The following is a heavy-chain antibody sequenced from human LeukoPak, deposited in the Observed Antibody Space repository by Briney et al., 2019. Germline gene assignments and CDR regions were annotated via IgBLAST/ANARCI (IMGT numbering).Heavy chain of an antibody. D-gene: IGHD2-2*02. CDR2: FDPEDGET. J-gene: IGHJ4*02. Sequence: ASVKVSCKVSGYTLTELSMHRVRQAPGKGREWMGGFDPEDGETIYAQKFQGRLTMTEDTSTDTVYMEPSSLRSEDTAVYYCTTDILDYCDTTSCHKGNSWGQGTLVTVSS. V-gene: IGHV1-24*01. CDR3: TTDILDYCDTTSCHKGNS. CDR1: GYTLTELS.